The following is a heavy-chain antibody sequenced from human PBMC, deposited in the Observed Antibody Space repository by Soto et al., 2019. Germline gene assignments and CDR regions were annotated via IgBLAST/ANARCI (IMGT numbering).Heavy chain of an antibody. V-gene: IGHV2-5*02. CDR1: WFSLSTSGVG. D-gene: IGHD7-27*01. Sequence: SGPTLVNPTQTLTLTCTFSWFSLSTSGVGVGWIRQPPGKALEWLALIYWDDDKRYSPSLKSRLTITKDTSKNQVVLTMTNMDPVDTATYYCAHRFPETNWGSPDAFDIWGQGTMVTVSS. CDR2: IYWDDDK. J-gene: IGHJ3*02. CDR3: AHRFPETNWGSPDAFDI.